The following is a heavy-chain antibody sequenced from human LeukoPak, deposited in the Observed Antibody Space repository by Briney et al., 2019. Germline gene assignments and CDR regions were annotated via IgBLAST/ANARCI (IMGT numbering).Heavy chain of an antibody. J-gene: IGHJ4*02. V-gene: IGHV3-23*01. CDR1: GFTFSRYA. CDR3: AEDNGRYRNNYFDY. Sequence: QPGGSLRLSCAASGFTFSRYAMSWVRQAPEKGLEWVSTISGSGGGTYYADSVKGRFTISRDDSKNTLYLQMNSLRAEDTAVYYCAEDNGRYRNNYFDYWGQGTLVTVSS. CDR2: ISGSGGGT. D-gene: IGHD1-26*01.